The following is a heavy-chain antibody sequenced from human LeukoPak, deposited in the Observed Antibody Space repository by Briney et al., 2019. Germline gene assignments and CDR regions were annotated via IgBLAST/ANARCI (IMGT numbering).Heavy chain of an antibody. J-gene: IGHJ4*02. CDR1: VGSFSGYY. CDR2: INHSGNT. Sequence: SETLSLTCAVYVGSFSGYYWSCLRQPPGKGGAGWGEINHSGNTNYNPSLKSRVTISVDTSKNQFSLKLSSVTAADTAVYYCARPLGGYNYGFFDYWGQGTLVTVSS. D-gene: IGHD5-18*01. V-gene: IGHV4-34*01. CDR3: ARPLGGYNYGFFDY.